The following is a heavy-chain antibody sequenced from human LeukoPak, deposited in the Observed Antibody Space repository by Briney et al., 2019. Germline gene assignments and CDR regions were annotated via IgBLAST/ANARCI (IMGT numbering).Heavy chain of an antibody. J-gene: IGHJ3*02. CDR3: SRGQHRVTYSDDGFDI. CDR2: IRYDGSNK. V-gene: IGHV3-30*02. CDR1: GFTFSSYG. Sequence: GGSLRLSCAASGFTFSSYGMHWVRQAPGKGLEWVAFIRYDGSNKYYADSVKGRFTISRDNSKNTLFLQMNSLRPEDTAVYYCSRGQHRVTYSDDGFDIWGQGTMVTVSS. D-gene: IGHD4-11*01.